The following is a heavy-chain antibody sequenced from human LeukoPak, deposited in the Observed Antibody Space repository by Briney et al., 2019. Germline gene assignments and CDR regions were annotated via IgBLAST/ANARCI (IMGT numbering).Heavy chain of an antibody. CDR2: ITWDGYKI. D-gene: IGHD5-18*01. V-gene: IGHV3-9*01. CDR1: GFIFDDYV. J-gene: IGHJ4*02. Sequence: PGGSLRLSCGASGFIFDDYVMYWVRQVPGKGLEWVSGITWDGYKIDYVESVKGRFTISRDNARNSLFLQMNRVRVEDTAFYYCVKGYSSSWSGYFDSWGQGTLVTVAS. CDR3: VKGYSSSWSGYFDS.